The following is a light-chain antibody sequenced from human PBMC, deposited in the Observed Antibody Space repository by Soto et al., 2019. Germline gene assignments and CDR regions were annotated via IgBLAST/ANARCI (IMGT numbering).Light chain of an antibody. J-gene: IGKJ1*01. CDR1: QSVSSS. CDR3: QQYNNWWT. V-gene: IGKV3-11*01. Sequence: EIVLTQSPATLSLSPGERATLSCGASQSVSSSLALYQQKLCQAPRLLIYEASDRATGIPARFSGSGSGTEFTLTISSLQSEDFAVYYCQQYNNWWTFGQGTKVDIK. CDR2: EAS.